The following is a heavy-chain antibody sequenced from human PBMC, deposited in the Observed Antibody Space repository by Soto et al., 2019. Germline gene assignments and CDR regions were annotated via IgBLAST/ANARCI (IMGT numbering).Heavy chain of an antibody. CDR1: GGTFSSYA. D-gene: IGHD2-2*01. CDR3: ARHVPAAGYYYGMDV. CDR2: IIPIFGTA. Sequence: QVQLVQSGAEVKKPGSSVKVSCKASGGTFSSYAISWVRQAPGQGLEWMGGIIPIFGTANYAQKFQGRVTISAEESTSTSYMELRSLRSEDTAVYYCARHVPAAGYYYGMDVWGQGTTVTVSS. V-gene: IGHV1-69*12. J-gene: IGHJ6*02.